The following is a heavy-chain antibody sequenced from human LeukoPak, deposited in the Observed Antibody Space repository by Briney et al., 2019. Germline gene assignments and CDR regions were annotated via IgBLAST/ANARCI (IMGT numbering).Heavy chain of an antibody. CDR2: IKSKTDGGTT. Sequence: GGSLRLSCAASGFTFSNARMSWVRQAPGKGLEWVGRIKSKTDGGTTDYAAPVKGRFTISRDDSKNTLYLQMNSLKTEDTAVYYCTTDHRWELRRYFDYWGQGTLVTVSS. CDR3: TTDHRWELRRYFDY. CDR1: GFTFSNAR. V-gene: IGHV3-15*01. J-gene: IGHJ4*02. D-gene: IGHD1-26*01.